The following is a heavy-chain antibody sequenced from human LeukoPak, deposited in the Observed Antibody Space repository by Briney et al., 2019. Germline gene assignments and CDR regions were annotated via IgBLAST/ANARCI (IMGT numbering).Heavy chain of an antibody. Sequence: ASVKVSCKASGYTFTGYYMHWVRQAPGQGLEWMGRINPNSGGTNYAQKFQGRVTMTRDTSISTAYMELSRLRSDDTAVYYCARDRGEQWLPAYWGQGTLVTVSS. CDR2: INPNSGGT. J-gene: IGHJ4*02. D-gene: IGHD6-19*01. CDR3: ARDRGEQWLPAY. CDR1: GYTFTGYY. V-gene: IGHV1-2*06.